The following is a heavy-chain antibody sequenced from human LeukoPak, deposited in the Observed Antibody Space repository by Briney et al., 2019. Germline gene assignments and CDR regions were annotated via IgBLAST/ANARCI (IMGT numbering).Heavy chain of an antibody. J-gene: IGHJ4*02. CDR1: GFTFSNYW. CDR3: ARVIADNSAYYRNFDF. D-gene: IGHD3-22*01. V-gene: IGHV3-74*01. Sequence: GGSLRLSCAGSGFTFSNYWVHWVRQAPGKGLVWVSRINSDGRSTNYADSVKGRFTISRDNAKNTLYLQMNSLRAEDTAMYYCARVIADNSAYYRNFDFWGQGTLVTVSS. CDR2: INSDGRST.